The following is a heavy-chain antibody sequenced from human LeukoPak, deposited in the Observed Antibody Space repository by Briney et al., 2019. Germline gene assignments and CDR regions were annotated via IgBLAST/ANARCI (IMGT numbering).Heavy chain of an antibody. J-gene: IGHJ4*02. CDR1: GGSISSSSYY. CDR2: VYYSGST. V-gene: IGHV4-39*01. CDR3: ARHELDYDILTGWVGGDRIDY. D-gene: IGHD3-9*01. Sequence: SETLSLTCTVSGGSISSSSYYWGWIRQPPGKGLERIGSVYYSGSTYHNPSLKSRVTIFVDTSRNQFSLKLSSVTAADTAVYYCARHELDYDILTGWVGGDRIDYWGQGTLVTVSS.